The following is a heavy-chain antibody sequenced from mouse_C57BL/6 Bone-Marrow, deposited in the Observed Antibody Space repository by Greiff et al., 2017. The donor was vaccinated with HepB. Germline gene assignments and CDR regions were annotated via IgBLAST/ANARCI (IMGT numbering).Heavy chain of an antibody. V-gene: IGHV5-4*01. Sequence: EVKVIESGGGLVKPGGSLKLSCAASGFTFSSYAMSWVRQTPEKRLEWVATISDGGSYTYYPDNVKGRFTISRDNAKNNLYLQMSHLKSEDTAMYYCARDDYDDAMYDWGQGTSVTVSS. J-gene: IGHJ4*01. CDR2: ISDGGSYT. D-gene: IGHD2-4*01. CDR1: GFTFSSYA. CDR3: ARDDYDDAMYD.